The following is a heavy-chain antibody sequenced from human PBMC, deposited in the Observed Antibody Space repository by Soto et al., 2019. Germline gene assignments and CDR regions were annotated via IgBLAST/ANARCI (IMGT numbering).Heavy chain of an antibody. D-gene: IGHD6-19*01. CDR3: ASIAVAGTWWFDP. CDR2: ISAYNGNT. J-gene: IGHJ5*02. Sequence: ASVKVSCKASGYTFTSYDISWVRQAPGQGLEWMGWISAYNGNTNYAQKLQGRVTMTTDTSTSTAYMELRSLRSDDTAVYYCASIAVAGTWWFDPWGQGTLVTVSS. CDR1: GYTFTSYD. V-gene: IGHV1-18*01.